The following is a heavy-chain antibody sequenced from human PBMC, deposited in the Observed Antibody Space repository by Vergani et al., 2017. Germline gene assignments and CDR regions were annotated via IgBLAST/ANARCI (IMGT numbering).Heavy chain of an antibody. CDR1: GYTFTSYA. V-gene: IGHV1-3*01. J-gene: IGHJ3*02. CDR2: INAGNGNT. Sequence: QVQLVQSGAEVKKPGASVKVSCKASGYTFTSYAMHWVRQAPGQRLEWMGWINAGNGNTKYSQKFQGRVTITRDTSASTAYMELSSLRSEDTAVYYCARVQSIVGATTDAFDIWGQGTMVTVSS. D-gene: IGHD1-26*01. CDR3: ARVQSIVGATTDAFDI.